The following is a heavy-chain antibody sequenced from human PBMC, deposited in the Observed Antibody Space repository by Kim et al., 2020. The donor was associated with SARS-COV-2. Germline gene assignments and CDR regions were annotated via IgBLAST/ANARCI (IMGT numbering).Heavy chain of an antibody. V-gene: IGHV1-69*13. CDR2: IIPIFGTA. CDR3: ASTPVYCSSTSCLLKYYFDY. CDR1: GGTFSSYA. D-gene: IGHD2-2*01. Sequence: SVKVSCKASGGTFSSYAISWVRQAPGQGLEWMGGIIPIFGTANYAQKFQGRVTITADESTSTAYMELSSLRSEDTAVYYCASTPVYCSSTSCLLKYYFDYWGQGTLVTVSS. J-gene: IGHJ4*02.